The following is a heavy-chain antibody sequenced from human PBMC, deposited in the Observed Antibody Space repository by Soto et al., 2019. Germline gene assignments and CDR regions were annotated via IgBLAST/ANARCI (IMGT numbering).Heavy chain of an antibody. CDR2: ISGSNGNT. D-gene: IGHD2-15*01. V-gene: IGHV1-18*01. CDR3: ARVGYGGSSQGALDI. Sequence: QVQLVQSGTEVKKPGASVKVSCKASGYTFTRYGLSWVRQAPGQGLEWMGWISGSNGNTNYAQKLQGRFTMTTDTSTSTDYMELRSLGSDDTAVYYCARVGYGGSSQGALDIWGQGTMVTVSS. CDR1: GYTFTRYG. J-gene: IGHJ3*02.